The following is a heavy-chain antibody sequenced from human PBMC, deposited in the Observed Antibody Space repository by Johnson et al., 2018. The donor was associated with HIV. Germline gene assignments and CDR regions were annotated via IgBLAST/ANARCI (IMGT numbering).Heavy chain of an antibody. CDR3: ARSMTTVTVAFDI. V-gene: IGHV3-30-3*01. D-gene: IGHD4-17*01. CDR1: GFTFSSYA. Sequence: QVQLVESGGGVVQPGRSLRLSCAASGFTFSSYAMHWVRQAPGKGLEWVAVISYDGSNKYYADSVKGRFTISRDNSKNTRYLQMNSLRAEDTAVYYCARSMTTVTVAFDIWGQGTMVTVSS. J-gene: IGHJ3*02. CDR2: ISYDGSNK.